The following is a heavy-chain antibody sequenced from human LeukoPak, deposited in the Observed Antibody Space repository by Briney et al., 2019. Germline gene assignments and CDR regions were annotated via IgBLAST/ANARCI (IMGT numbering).Heavy chain of an antibody. CDR3: ARGGGLVPGTWFDP. V-gene: IGHV1-18*01. Sequence: ASVKVSCKASGYTFTKYGIRWVRQAPGQGLEWMGWISAYNGNTNYAQELQGRVTMTTDTSTSTAYLELRSLRSDDTAVYYCARGGGLVPGTWFDPWGQGTLVTVSS. D-gene: IGHD6-19*01. CDR2: ISAYNGNT. CDR1: GYTFTKYG. J-gene: IGHJ5*02.